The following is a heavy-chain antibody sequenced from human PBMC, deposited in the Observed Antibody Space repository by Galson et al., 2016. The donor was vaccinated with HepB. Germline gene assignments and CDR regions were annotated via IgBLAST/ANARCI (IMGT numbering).Heavy chain of an antibody. CDR2: INPNTGDT. Sequence: SVKVSCKASGYTFTGYYMHWVRQAPGQGLEWMGWINPNTGDTNYGQKFQGWVTMTRDTSINPAYMELSRLKSDDTAVYYCAREGGYSSSSGYFYYGMDVWGQGTLVTVSS. CDR3: AREGGYSSSSGYFYYGMDV. CDR1: GYTFTGYY. J-gene: IGHJ6*02. D-gene: IGHD6-13*01. V-gene: IGHV1-2*04.